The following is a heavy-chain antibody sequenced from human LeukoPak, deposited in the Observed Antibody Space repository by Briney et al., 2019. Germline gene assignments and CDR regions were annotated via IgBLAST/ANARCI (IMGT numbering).Heavy chain of an antibody. Sequence: ASVKVSCKASGYTFTGYYMHWVRQAPGQGLEWMGWINTNTGNPTYAQGFTGRFVFSLDTSVSTAYLQISSLKAEDTAVYYCARDRDSGWYFVWGQGTLVTVSS. D-gene: IGHD6-19*01. CDR1: GYTFTGYY. J-gene: IGHJ4*02. CDR3: ARDRDSGWYFV. CDR2: INTNTGNP. V-gene: IGHV7-4-1*02.